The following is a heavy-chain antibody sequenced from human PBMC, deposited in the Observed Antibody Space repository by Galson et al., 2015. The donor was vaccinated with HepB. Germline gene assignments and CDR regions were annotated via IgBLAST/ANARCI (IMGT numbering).Heavy chain of an antibody. J-gene: IGHJ4*02. CDR1: GYTLTELS. V-gene: IGHV1-24*01. CDR3: ATGGGSGGSYLDY. CDR2: FDPEDGET. D-gene: IGHD2-15*01. Sequence: SVKVSCKVSGYTLTELSVHWVRQAPGKGLEWMGGFDPEDGETIYAQKFQGRVTMTEDTSTDTAYMELSSLRSEDTAVYYCATGGGSGGSYLDYWGQGTLVTVSS.